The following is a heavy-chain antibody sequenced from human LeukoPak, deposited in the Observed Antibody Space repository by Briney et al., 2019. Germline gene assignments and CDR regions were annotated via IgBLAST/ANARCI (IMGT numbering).Heavy chain of an antibody. CDR3: ARVKTTMIVATRAFDI. V-gene: IGHV4-34*01. D-gene: IGHD3-22*01. Sequence: PSETLSLTCAVYGGSFSGYYWSWIRQSPGKGLEWIGEIYHRGSTNSNPSLKSRVTISVDTSKNQFSLKLSSVTAADTAVYYCARVKTTMIVATRAFDIWGQGTMVTVSS. J-gene: IGHJ3*02. CDR1: GGSFSGYY. CDR2: IYHRGST.